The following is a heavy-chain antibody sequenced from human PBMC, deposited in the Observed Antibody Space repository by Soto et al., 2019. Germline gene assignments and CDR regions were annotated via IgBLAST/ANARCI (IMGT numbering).Heavy chain of an antibody. V-gene: IGHV3-30*18. D-gene: IGHD6-19*01. CDR3: AKVDGIAVAAIIGAFDI. J-gene: IGHJ3*02. Sequence: PGGSLRLSCAASGFTFCSYGMHWVRQAPGKGLEWVAVISYDGSNKYYADSVKGRFTISRDNSKNTLYLQMNSLRAEDTAVYYCAKVDGIAVAAIIGAFDIWGQGTMVTVSS. CDR1: GFTFCSYG. CDR2: ISYDGSNK.